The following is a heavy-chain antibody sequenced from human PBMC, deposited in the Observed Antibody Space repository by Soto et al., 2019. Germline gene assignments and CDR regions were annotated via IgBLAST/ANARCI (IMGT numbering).Heavy chain of an antibody. J-gene: IGHJ6*02. CDR1: GYSFTSYW. V-gene: IGHV5-51*01. D-gene: IGHD6-13*01. CDR3: ARQGYSSSWSVYYGMDV. Sequence: GESLKISCNGSGYSFTSYWIGWVRQMPGKGLEWMGIIYPGDSDTRYSPSFQGQVTISADKSISTAYLQWSSLKASDTAMYYCARQGYSSSWSVYYGMDVWGQGTTVTVSS. CDR2: IYPGDSDT.